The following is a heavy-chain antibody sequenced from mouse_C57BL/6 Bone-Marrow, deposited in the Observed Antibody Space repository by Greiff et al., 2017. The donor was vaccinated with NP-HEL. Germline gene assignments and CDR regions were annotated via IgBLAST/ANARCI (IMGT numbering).Heavy chain of an antibody. V-gene: IGHV1-69*01. Sequence: QVQLQQPGAELVMPGASVKLSCKASGYTFTSYWMHWVKQRPGQGLEWIGEIDPSDSYTNYNQKFKGKSTLTVDKSSSTAYMQLSSLTSEDSAVYYCARWEVVAHWYFDVWGTGTTVTVSS. CDR2: IDPSDSYT. J-gene: IGHJ1*03. D-gene: IGHD1-1*01. CDR3: ARWEVVAHWYFDV. CDR1: GYTFTSYW.